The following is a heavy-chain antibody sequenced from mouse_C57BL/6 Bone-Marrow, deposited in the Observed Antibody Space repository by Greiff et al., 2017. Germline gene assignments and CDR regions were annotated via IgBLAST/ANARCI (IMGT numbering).Heavy chain of an antibody. CDR2: IDPSDSYT. V-gene: IGHV1-69*01. Sequence: QVQLQQPGAELVMPGASVKLSCKASGYTFTSYWMHWVKQRPGQGLEWIGEIDPSDSYTKYNQKFKSKSTLTVDKSSSTAYMQHSSLTTEDSAVLYCSREEFITTVVAPYYYAMDYWGQGTSVTVSS. J-gene: IGHJ4*01. D-gene: IGHD1-1*01. CDR1: GYTFTSYW. CDR3: SREEFITTVVAPYYYAMDY.